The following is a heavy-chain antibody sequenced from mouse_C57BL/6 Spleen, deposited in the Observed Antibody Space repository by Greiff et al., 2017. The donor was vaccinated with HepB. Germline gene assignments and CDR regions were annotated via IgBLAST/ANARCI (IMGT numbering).Heavy chain of an antibody. CDR3: AIYYSNYGFAY. Sequence: EVQLQQSGPELVKPGASVKISCKASGYSFTDYYMHWVKQSTAKSLEWIGVINPNDGTTSYNQKFKGKATLTVDQSSSTAYMQLNSLTSEDSAVYYCAIYYSNYGFAYWGQGTLVTVST. J-gene: IGHJ3*01. CDR2: INPNDGTT. D-gene: IGHD2-5*01. CDR1: GYSFTDYY. V-gene: IGHV1-39*01.